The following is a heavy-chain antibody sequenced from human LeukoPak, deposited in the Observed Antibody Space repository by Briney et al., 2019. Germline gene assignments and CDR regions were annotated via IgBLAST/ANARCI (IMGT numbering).Heavy chain of an antibody. J-gene: IGHJ2*01. CDR3: AXXXXSXXAYEYLDL. CDR2: IYTSGNT. CDR1: DGSISSYY. V-gene: IGHV4-4*09. Sequence: SETLSLTCTVSDGSISSYYWSWIRQPPGKGLEWIGYIYTSGNTNYNPSLKSRVTISVDTSKNQFSLKLSSVTAADTAVYYCAXXXXSXXAYEYLDLWGRGTLVTVSS. D-gene: IGHD2-21*01.